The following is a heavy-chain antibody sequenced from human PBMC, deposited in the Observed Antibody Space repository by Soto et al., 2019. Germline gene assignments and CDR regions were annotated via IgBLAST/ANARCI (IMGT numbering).Heavy chain of an antibody. Sequence: EVQLVESGGGLVQPGGSLRLSCAASGFTFSSYSMNWVRQDPGKGLEWVSYISSSSSTIYYADSVKGRFTISRDNAKNSLYLQMNSLRAEDTAVYYCARDKGRSPLDYWGQGTLVTVSS. CDR2: ISSSSSTI. CDR1: GFTFSSYS. J-gene: IGHJ4*02. CDR3: ARDKGRSPLDY. V-gene: IGHV3-48*01. D-gene: IGHD2-15*01.